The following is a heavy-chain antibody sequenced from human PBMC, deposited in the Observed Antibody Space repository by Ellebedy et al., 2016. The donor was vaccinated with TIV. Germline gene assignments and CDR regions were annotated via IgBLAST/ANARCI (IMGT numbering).Heavy chain of an antibody. V-gene: IGHV3-33*01. CDR1: GFTFSSYG. CDR3: AREPMVRGELHYYYGMDV. D-gene: IGHD3-10*01. CDR2: IWYDGSNK. Sequence: GESLKISCAASGFTFSSYGMHWVRQAPGKGLEWVAVIWYDGSNKYYADSVKGRFTISRDNSKNTLYLQMNSLRAEDTAVYYCAREPMVRGELHYYYGMDVWGQGTTVTVSS. J-gene: IGHJ6*02.